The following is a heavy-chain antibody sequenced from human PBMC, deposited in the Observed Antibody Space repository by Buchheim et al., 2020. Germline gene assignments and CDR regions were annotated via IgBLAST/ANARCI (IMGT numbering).Heavy chain of an antibody. V-gene: IGHV4-59*01. J-gene: IGHJ4*02. CDR3: ARAGDYGDFHFDY. CDR2: IYYSGST. Sequence: QVQLVESGGGLVKPGGSLRLSCAASGLRFSDYYMSWIRQAPGKGLEWIGYIYYSGSTNYNPSLKSRVTISVDTSKNQFSLKLSSVTAADTAVYYCARAGDYGDFHFDYWGQGTL. D-gene: IGHD4-17*01. CDR1: GLRFSDYY.